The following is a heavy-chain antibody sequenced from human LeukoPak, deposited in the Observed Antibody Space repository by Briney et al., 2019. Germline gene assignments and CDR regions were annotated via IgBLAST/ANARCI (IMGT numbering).Heavy chain of an antibody. Sequence: GESLKISCKISGYRLTNNWIGWVRQVPGKGLEWMGLIYPGDSDTRYSPSFQGQVTISADKSISTAYLQWSSLKASDTAMYYCARGSGSFWFDPWGQGTLVTVSS. CDR1: GYRLTNNW. J-gene: IGHJ5*02. D-gene: IGHD3-10*01. CDR3: ARGSGSFWFDP. CDR2: IYPGDSDT. V-gene: IGHV5-51*01.